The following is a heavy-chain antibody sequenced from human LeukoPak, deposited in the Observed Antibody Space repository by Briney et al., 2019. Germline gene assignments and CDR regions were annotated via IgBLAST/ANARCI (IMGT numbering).Heavy chain of an antibody. CDR2: ISGSDGST. CDR1: GFTFSSYA. J-gene: IGHJ4*02. CDR3: AKGPRLRYPDPNFDY. D-gene: IGHD3-9*01. Sequence: PGGSLRLSCAASGFTFSSYAMSWVRQAPGKGLEWVSAISGSDGSTYYADSVKGRFTISRDNSKNTLYLQINSLRAEDTAVYYCAKGPRLRYPDPNFDYWGQGTLVTVSS. V-gene: IGHV3-23*01.